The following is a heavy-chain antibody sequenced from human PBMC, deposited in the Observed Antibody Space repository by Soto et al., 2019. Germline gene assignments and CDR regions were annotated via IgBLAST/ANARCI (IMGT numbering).Heavy chain of an antibody. CDR2: IYYSGST. D-gene: IGHD3-3*01. J-gene: IGHJ5*02. Sequence: QVQLQESGPGLVKPSQTLSLTCTVSGGSISSGGYYWSWIRQHPGKGLEWIGYIYYSGSTYYNPSLKSRVTISVDTSKNQFSLKLSSVTAADTAVYYCARARTTSYDFWSGYYLNWFDPWGQGTLVTVSS. V-gene: IGHV4-31*03. CDR3: ARARTTSYDFWSGYYLNWFDP. CDR1: GGSISSGGYY.